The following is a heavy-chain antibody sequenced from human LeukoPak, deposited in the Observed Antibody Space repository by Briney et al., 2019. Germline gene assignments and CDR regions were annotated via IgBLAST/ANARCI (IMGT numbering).Heavy chain of an antibody. Sequence: SGGSLRLSCAASGFTFSSYWMSWVRQAPGKGLEWVANIKQDGSEKYYVDSVKGRFTISRDNAKNSLYLQTNSLRAEDTAMYYCARGDGVGRTNGGYYFAYWGQGTLVTVSS. CDR3: ARGDGVGRTNGGYYFAY. CDR2: IKQDGSEK. J-gene: IGHJ4*02. V-gene: IGHV3-7*01. D-gene: IGHD2-8*01. CDR1: GFTFSSYW.